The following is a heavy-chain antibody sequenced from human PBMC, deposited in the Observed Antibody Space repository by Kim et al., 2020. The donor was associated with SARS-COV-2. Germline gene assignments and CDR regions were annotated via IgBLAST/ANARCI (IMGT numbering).Heavy chain of an antibody. CDR3: ARQSAATTDYFDY. CDR1: GGSISSSSYY. J-gene: IGHJ4*02. CDR2: IYYSGST. Sequence: SETLSLTCTVSGGSISSSSYYWGWIRQPPGKGLEWIGSIYYSGSTYYNPSLKSRVTISVDTSKNRFSLKLSSVTAADTAVYYCARQSAATTDYFDYWGQGTLVTVFS. V-gene: IGHV4-39*01. D-gene: IGHD4-17*01.